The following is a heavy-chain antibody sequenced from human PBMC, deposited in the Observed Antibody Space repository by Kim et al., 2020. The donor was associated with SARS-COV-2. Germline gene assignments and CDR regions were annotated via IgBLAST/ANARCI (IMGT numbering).Heavy chain of an antibody. CDR3: ARDNIDWSFDY. CDR2: ITPIDGFT. Sequence: ASVKVSCKASGYTFTSHKIHWVRLAPGQGLEWMGIITPIDGFTNYAQKFQGRVTMTRDMSTSTVDMELSSLRSEDTAVYYCARDNIDWSFDYWGQGALVTVS. J-gene: IGHJ4*02. CDR1: GYTFTSHK. V-gene: IGHV1-46*01. D-gene: IGHD3-9*01.